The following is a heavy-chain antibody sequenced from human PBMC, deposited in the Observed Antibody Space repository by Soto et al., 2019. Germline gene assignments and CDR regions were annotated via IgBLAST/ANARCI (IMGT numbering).Heavy chain of an antibody. CDR2: IENTDNT. D-gene: IGHD7-27*01. CDR3: ARTPASGAQSSAGNWFDP. CDR1: GDSITRYF. Sequence: SETLSLTCTVSGDSITRYFWNWIRQSPGKGLEWIGYIENTDNTKYNPSLRSRVTISVDASKNQFSLTLNSVTAADTAVYYCARTPASGAQSSAGNWFDPWGQGSLVTVSS. V-gene: IGHV4-59*01. J-gene: IGHJ5*02.